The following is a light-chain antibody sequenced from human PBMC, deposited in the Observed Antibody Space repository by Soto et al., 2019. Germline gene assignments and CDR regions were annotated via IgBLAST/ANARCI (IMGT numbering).Light chain of an antibody. CDR2: TAS. J-gene: IGKJ4*01. CDR1: QGINSY. Sequence: DIQLTQSPSFLSASVGDRVTVTCRASQGINSYLAWYQQKPGKAPKLPIYTASTLQSGVPSRFSGSGSGTEFTLTITSLQPEDFAAYYCQQLYTYPLTFGGGTKVDIK. CDR3: QQLYTYPLT. V-gene: IGKV1-9*01.